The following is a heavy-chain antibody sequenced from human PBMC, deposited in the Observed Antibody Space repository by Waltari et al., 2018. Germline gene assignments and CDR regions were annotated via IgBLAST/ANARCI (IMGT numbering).Heavy chain of an antibody. Sequence: QVQLVQSGAEVKKPGSSVKVSCKASGGTFSSYAISWVRQAPGQGLEWMGRILPIFGTANYAQKFQGRVTITADKSTSTAYMELSSLRSEDTAVYYCAREGGMNGGATSIYYFDYWGQGTLVTVSS. CDR3: AREGGMNGGATSIYYFDY. D-gene: IGHD1-26*01. J-gene: IGHJ4*02. V-gene: IGHV1-69*08. CDR2: ILPIFGTA. CDR1: GGTFSSYA.